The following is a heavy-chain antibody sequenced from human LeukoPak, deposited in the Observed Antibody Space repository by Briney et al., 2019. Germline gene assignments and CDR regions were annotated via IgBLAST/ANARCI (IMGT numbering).Heavy chain of an antibody. CDR3: ARELDGFDYYFDY. V-gene: IGHV3-30-3*01. Sequence: PGGSLRLSCAASGFTFGSYAMHWVRQAPGKGLEWVAVISYDGSNKYYADSVKGRFTVSRDNSKNTLYLQMNSLRAEDTAVYYCARELDGFDYYFDYWGQGTLVTVSS. D-gene: IGHD3-10*01. CDR1: GFTFGSYA. J-gene: IGHJ4*02. CDR2: ISYDGSNK.